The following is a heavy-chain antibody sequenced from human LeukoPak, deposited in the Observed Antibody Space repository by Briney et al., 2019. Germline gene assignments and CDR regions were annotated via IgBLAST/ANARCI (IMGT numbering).Heavy chain of an antibody. D-gene: IGHD3-22*01. J-gene: IGHJ4*01. CDR2: MYYSGNT. V-gene: IGHV4-39*01. CDR3: ARHLHYYFDNSGR. CDR1: GVSVRTSKFY. Sequence: SETLTLTCTVSGVSVRTSKFYWGWIRQPPGKGLEWIGSMYYSGNTYYNPSLKSRVTISVDTSKNQLSLRLSSVTAADTAVYFCARHLHYYFDNSGRWGQGTLGTVSS.